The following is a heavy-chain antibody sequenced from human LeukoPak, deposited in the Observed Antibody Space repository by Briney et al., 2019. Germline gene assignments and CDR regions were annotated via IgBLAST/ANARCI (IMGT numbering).Heavy chain of an antibody. V-gene: IGHV3-53*01. CDR3: ARFTAGWFDP. CDR1: GFTVSSKY. D-gene: IGHD3-16*01. Sequence: GGSLRLSCAVSGFTVSSKYMSWVRQAPGKGLEWVSVIYSSGDTYYADPVKGCFSISRDNSENTVFLQMNSLRAEDTAIYYCARFTAGWFDPWGQGTLVTVSS. CDR2: IYSSGDT. J-gene: IGHJ5*02.